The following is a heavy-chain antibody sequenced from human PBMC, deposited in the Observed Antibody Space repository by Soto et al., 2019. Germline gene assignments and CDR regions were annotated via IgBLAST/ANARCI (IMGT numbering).Heavy chain of an antibody. Sequence: GGSLRLSCAASGFTFSSDAMSWVRQAPGKGLEWVSVISGSGGGTYFADSVKGRFTISRDNSKNTLFLQMNSLRAEDTAVYYCATSDDTSGYYYYFQFWGQGTLVTVSS. CDR2: ISGSGGGT. CDR3: ATSDDTSGYYYYFQF. V-gene: IGHV3-23*01. J-gene: IGHJ1*01. D-gene: IGHD3-22*01. CDR1: GFTFSSDA.